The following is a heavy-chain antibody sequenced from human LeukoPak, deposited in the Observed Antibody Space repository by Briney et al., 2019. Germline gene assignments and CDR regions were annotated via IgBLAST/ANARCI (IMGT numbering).Heavy chain of an antibody. CDR2: ISSSGSTI. J-gene: IGHJ6*02. D-gene: IGHD3-10*01. V-gene: IGHV3-11*01. CDR3: ARDRSRYGSGSYPYYYYGMDV. CDR1: GITFSDYY. Sequence: GGSLRLSCAASGITFSDYYMSWIRQAPGKGLEWVSYISSSGSTIYYADSVKGRFTISRDNAKNSLYLQMNSLRAEDTAVYYCARDRSRYGSGSYPYYYYGMDVWGQGTTVTVSS.